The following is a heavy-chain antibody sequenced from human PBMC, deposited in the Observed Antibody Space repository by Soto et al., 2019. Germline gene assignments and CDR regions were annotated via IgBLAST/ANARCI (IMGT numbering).Heavy chain of an antibody. Sequence: QVQLVQSGAEVKKPGSSVKVSCKASGGSFSSHAMYWVRQAPGQGLEWMGSIIPILAITNYAQKFQGRVRFTAEKSTTTSYMELSSLKFEDTAVYYCAREGLDYSNSLDYWGQGTLVTVSS. CDR3: AREGLDYSNSLDY. V-gene: IGHV1-69*04. CDR2: IIPILAIT. J-gene: IGHJ4*02. D-gene: IGHD4-4*01. CDR1: GGSFSSHA.